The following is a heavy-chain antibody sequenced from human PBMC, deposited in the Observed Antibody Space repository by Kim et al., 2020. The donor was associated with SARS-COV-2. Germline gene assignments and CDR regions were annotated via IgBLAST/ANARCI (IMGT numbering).Heavy chain of an antibody. V-gene: IGHV3-7*01. J-gene: IGHJ4*02. CDR2: IKQDESEK. Sequence: GGSLRLSCAASGFTFSSYWMTWVRQAPGKGLEWVANIKQDESEKYYVDSVKGRCTISRDNAKNSLYLQMSSLRAEDTAVYYCARGEYFGSGLLTYLFDYWGQGTLVTVSS. CDR3: ARGEYFGSGLLTYLFDY. CDR1: GFTFSSYW. D-gene: IGHD3-10*01.